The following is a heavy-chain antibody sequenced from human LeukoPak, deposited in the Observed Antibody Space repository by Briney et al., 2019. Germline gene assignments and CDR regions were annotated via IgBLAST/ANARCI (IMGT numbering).Heavy chain of an antibody. CDR2: ISYDGSNK. CDR3: AKGWSHYYDSSGYPSAYPDY. D-gene: IGHD3-22*01. V-gene: IGHV3-30*18. J-gene: IGHJ4*02. CDR1: GFTFSSYG. Sequence: PGRSLRLSCAASGFTFSSYGMHWVRQAPGKGLEWVAVISYDGSNKYYADSVKGRFTISRDNSKNTLYLQMNSLRAEDTAVYYCAKGWSHYYDSSGYPSAYPDYWGQGTLVTVSS.